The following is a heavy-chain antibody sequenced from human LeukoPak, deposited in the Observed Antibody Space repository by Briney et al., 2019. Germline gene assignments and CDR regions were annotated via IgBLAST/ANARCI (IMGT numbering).Heavy chain of an antibody. D-gene: IGHD2-15*01. CDR2: IWYDGSNK. J-gene: IGHJ4*02. Sequence: GGSLRLSCAASGFTFSSYGMHWVRQAPGKGLEWVAVIWYDGSNKYYADSVKGRFTISRDSSKITLYLQMNSLRAEDTAVYYCAKANYCSGGSCYLDYWGQGTLVTVSS. CDR1: GFTFSSYG. CDR3: AKANYCSGGSCYLDY. V-gene: IGHV3-33*06.